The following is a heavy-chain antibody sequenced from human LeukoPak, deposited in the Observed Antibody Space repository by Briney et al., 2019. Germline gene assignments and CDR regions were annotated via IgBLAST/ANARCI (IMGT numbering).Heavy chain of an antibody. CDR2: IYHSGST. Sequence: SETLSLTCAVSGYSISSGYYWGWIRQPPGKGLEWIGSIYHSGSTYYNPSLKSRVTISVDRTNNQFSLKLSSVTAADTAVYYCARDWDYWGQGTLVAVSS. CDR1: GYSISSGYY. CDR3: ARDWDY. V-gene: IGHV4-38-2*02. J-gene: IGHJ4*02.